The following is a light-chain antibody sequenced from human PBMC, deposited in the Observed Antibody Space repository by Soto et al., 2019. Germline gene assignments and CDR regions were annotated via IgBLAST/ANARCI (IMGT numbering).Light chain of an antibody. V-gene: IGKV1-5*01. CDR1: QNINSW. J-gene: IGKJ3*01. CDR2: DAS. CDR3: QQYNGFSSSVT. Sequence: DIQMTQSPSTLSVSVGDRVTITCRASQNINSWVAWYQQKTGKAPTLLIFDASSLQGGVPSRFSGSGSGTELTLTISSLQPEVFATYYCQQYNGFSSSVTFGPGTKV.